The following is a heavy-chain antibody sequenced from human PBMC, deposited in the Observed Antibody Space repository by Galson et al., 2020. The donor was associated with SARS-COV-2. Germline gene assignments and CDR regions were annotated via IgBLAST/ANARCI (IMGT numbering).Heavy chain of an antibody. CDR1: GFTFSSYA. D-gene: IGHD1-20*01. CDR2: ISGSGGST. CDR3: ALYDNWKGYFDY. Sequence: GESLKLSCASSGFTFSSYAMSWVRQAPGKGLEWVSAISGSGGSTYYADSVKGRFTISRDNSKHTLYLQMNSLRAEDTAVYYCALYDNWKGYFDYWGQGTLVTVSS. V-gene: IGHV3-23*01. J-gene: IGHJ4*02.